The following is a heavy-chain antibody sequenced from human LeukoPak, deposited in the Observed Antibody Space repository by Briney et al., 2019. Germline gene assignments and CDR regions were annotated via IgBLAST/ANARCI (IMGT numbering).Heavy chain of an antibody. V-gene: IGHV3-23*01. CDR1: GLSFSSFD. J-gene: IGHJ4*02. CDR2: IRGNGET. D-gene: IGHD5-18*01. Sequence: GGSLRLSCAASGLSFSSFDMSCVRQAPARGLEWVSSIRGNGETFYADSVKGRFTLSSNSSRNTGYFQLNNTRVEENAIYYFARASWVSSTDTVRWSEETLATVSS. CDR3: ARASWVSSTDTVR.